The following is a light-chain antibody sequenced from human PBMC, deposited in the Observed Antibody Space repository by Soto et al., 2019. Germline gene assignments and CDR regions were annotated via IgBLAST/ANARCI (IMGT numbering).Light chain of an antibody. CDR2: GAS. J-gene: IGKJ3*01. V-gene: IGKV3-20*01. Sequence: EIVLTQSPGTLSLSPGERATLSCRASQSVSSSYLAWYQQKPGQAPRLLIYGASSRATGIPDRFSGSGSGKDFTLTISRLEPEDFAVYYCQQYGSSPLTFGPGTKWISN. CDR1: QSVSSSY. CDR3: QQYGSSPLT.